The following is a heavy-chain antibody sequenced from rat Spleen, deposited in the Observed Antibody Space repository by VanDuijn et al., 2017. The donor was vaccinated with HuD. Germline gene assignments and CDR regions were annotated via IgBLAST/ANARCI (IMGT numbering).Heavy chain of an antibody. Sequence: EVQLVESDGGLVQPGRSLKLSCAASGFTFSDYYMAWVRQAPTQGLEWVATISFDGGRNFYRDSVKGRFTISRDNAKSTLYLQMNSLRSEDTATYYCARRGTTGDYWGQGVMVTVSS. J-gene: IGHJ2*01. CDR1: GFTFSDYY. D-gene: IGHD1-10*01. CDR2: ISFDGGRN. V-gene: IGHV5-29*01. CDR3: ARRGTTGDY.